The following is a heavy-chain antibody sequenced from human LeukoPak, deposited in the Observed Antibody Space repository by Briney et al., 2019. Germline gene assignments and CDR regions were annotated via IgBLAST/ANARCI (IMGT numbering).Heavy chain of an antibody. J-gene: IGHJ4*02. V-gene: IGHV4-61*02. CDR1: GGSISSGSYY. D-gene: IGHD3-3*02. Sequence: SETLSPTCTVSGGSISSGSYYWSWIRQPAGKGLEWIGRIYTSGSTNYNPSLKSRVTISVDTSKNQFSLKLSSVTAADTAVYYCASGVLANDFDCWGQGTLVTVSS. CDR3: ASGVLANDFDC. CDR2: IYTSGST.